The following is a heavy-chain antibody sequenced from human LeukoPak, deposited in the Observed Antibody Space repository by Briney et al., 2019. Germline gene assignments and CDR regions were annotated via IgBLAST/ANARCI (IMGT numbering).Heavy chain of an antibody. Sequence: ASVKVSCKASGYTFTSYGIRWVRQAPGQGLEWMGWISAYNGNTNYAQKLQGRVTMTTDTSTSTAYMELRSLRSDDTAVYYCARVRSNYDFWSGYDYYYYGMDVWGQGTTVTVSS. CDR1: GYTFTSYG. CDR3: ARVRSNYDFWSGYDYYYYGMDV. CDR2: ISAYNGNT. V-gene: IGHV1-18*01. J-gene: IGHJ6*02. D-gene: IGHD3-3*01.